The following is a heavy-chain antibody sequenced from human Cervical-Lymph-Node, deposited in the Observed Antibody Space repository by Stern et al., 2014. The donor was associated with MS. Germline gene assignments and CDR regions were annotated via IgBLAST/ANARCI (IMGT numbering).Heavy chain of an antibody. CDR1: GFTFSRYA. D-gene: IGHD4-17*01. CDR3: ARDRLDGDYVYYYGLDV. CDR2: ISYDGSNK. Sequence: QVQLVESGGGVVRPGRSLRLSCATSGFTFSRYAVLWVRQAPGKGLERVAAISYDGSNKFYGDSVKGRFTISRDNSKNTLFLQMNNLRPEDSGVYHCARDRLDGDYVYYYGLDVWGQGTTVTVSS. V-gene: IGHV3-30*04. J-gene: IGHJ6*02.